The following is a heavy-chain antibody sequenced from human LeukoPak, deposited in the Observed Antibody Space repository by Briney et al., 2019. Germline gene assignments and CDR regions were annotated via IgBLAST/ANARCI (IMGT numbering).Heavy chain of an antibody. Sequence: GGSLRLSCVASGSTFSNYDMSWVRQAPGKGLEWVSHISSSSRIINYADSVKGRFTISRDNAKNSLYLQMNSLRDEDTAVYYCARGYASGTYFWGQGTTVSVSS. D-gene: IGHD3-10*01. CDR1: GSTFSNYD. CDR3: ARGYASGTYF. CDR2: ISSSSRII. J-gene: IGHJ6*02. V-gene: IGHV3-48*02.